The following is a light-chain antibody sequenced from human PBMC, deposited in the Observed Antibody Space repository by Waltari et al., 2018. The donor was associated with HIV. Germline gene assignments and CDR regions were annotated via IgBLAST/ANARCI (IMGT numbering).Light chain of an antibody. J-gene: IGKJ1*01. CDR1: QSIGTY. V-gene: IGKV1-39*01. Sequence: DIQMTQSPSSLSASVGDRVTITCRASQSIGTYLDWYQHNPGKAHKLLLYTASTLQSGDRARFSGSGSGKHFSLTITSLQADDFATYYCRQSSSAPWTFGHGTKVEVK. CDR3: RQSSSAPWT. CDR2: TAS.